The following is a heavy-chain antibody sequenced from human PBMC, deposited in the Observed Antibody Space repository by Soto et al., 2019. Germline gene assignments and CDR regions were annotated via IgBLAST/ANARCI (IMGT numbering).Heavy chain of an antibody. CDR3: VRDDLGVGASEG. V-gene: IGHV3-7*05. CDR1: GFSFSNYW. Sequence: GGSLRLSCAASGFSFSNYWMTWVRQAPGKGLEWVANVKQDGSKVYYVDSVRGRFTISRDNAKNSLYLQMNSLRAEDTAMYYCVRDDLGVGASEGWGQGTLVTVA. CDR2: VKQDGSKV. D-gene: IGHD1-26*01. J-gene: IGHJ4*02.